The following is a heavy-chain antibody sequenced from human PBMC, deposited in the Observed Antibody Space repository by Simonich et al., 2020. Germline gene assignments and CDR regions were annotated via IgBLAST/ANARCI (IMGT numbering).Heavy chain of an antibody. J-gene: IGHJ3*02. CDR2: INSEGRSK. CDR1: GFTFSSYW. V-gene: IGHV3-74*01. CDR3: ARDYSNYDAFDI. Sequence: EVQLVESGGGLVQPGGSLRLSCAASGFTFSSYWMDWVRQAPGKGLVWVSRINSEGRSKSYADSVKGRFTISRDNAKNTLYLQMNSLRAEDTAVYYCARDYSNYDAFDIWGQGTMVTVSS. D-gene: IGHD4-4*01.